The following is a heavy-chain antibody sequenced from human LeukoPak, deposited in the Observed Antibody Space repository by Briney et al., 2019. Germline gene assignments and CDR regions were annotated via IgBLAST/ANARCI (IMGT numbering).Heavy chain of an antibody. Sequence: GRSLRLSCAASGFTFSSYGMHWVRQAPGKGLEWVAVISYDGSNKYYADSVKGRFTISRDNSKNTLYLQMNSLRAEDTAVYYCAIMGYCSSTSCYHDYYYYGMDVWGQGTTVTVSS. CDR2: ISYDGSNK. V-gene: IGHV3-30*03. CDR3: AIMGYCSSTSCYHDYYYYGMDV. J-gene: IGHJ6*02. CDR1: GFTFSSYG. D-gene: IGHD2-2*01.